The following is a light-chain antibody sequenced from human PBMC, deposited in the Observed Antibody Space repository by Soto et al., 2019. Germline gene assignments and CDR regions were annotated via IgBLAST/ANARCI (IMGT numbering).Light chain of an antibody. Sequence: ILMSQSPSSLSDSVGDRVTITCRASQDLDKWLAGYQQKPGKAPNLLIYKSSTLREGVPSRFSGFGSGTEYILNISELQPDDFGTYYCQQYSSYWTFGQGPMVEIK. CDR2: KSS. CDR3: QQYSSYWT. J-gene: IGKJ1*01. CDR1: QDLDKW. V-gene: IGKV1-5*03.